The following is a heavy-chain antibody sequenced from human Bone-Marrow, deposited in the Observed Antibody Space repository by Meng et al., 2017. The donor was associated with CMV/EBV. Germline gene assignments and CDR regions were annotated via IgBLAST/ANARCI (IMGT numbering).Heavy chain of an antibody. J-gene: IGHJ4*02. CDR3: ARGTIVLMVYALDY. Sequence: ASVKVSCKASGYTFTSYDINWVRQATGQGLEWMGWMNPNSGNTGYAQKFQGRVTMTRNTSISTAYMELSSLRSEDTAVYYCARGTIVLMVYALDYWGQGTLVTAPQ. CDR1: GYTFTSYD. CDR2: MNPNSGNT. V-gene: IGHV1-8*01. D-gene: IGHD2-8*01.